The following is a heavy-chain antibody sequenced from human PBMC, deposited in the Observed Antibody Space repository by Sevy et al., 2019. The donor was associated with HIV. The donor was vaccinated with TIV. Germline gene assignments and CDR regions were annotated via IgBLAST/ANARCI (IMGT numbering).Heavy chain of an antibody. Sequence: GGSLRLSCAASGFTFSSYEMNWVRQAPGKGLEWVSYISNSGTTISYSDSVKGRFTISRDNAKNSLYLQMNSLRAEDTVVYYCARDSTLRYCSSTSCSDVRYYGMDVWGQGTTVTVSS. V-gene: IGHV3-48*03. CDR2: ISNSGTTI. CDR1: GFTFSSYE. J-gene: IGHJ6*02. CDR3: ARDSTLRYCSSTSCSDVRYYGMDV. D-gene: IGHD2-2*01.